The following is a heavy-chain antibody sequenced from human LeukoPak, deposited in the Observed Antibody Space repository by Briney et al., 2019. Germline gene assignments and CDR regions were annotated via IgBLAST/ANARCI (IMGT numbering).Heavy chain of an antibody. V-gene: IGHV4-61*02. CDR1: GGSLSSGSYY. CDR3: ARVVVVAAYNWFDP. Sequence: PSETLSLTCTVSGGSLSSGSYYWSWLRQPAGKGLEWIGRIYTSGSTNYNPSLKSRVTISVDTSKNQFSLKLSSVTAADTAVYYCARVVVVAAYNWFDPWGQGTLVTVSS. D-gene: IGHD2-15*01. CDR2: IYTSGST. J-gene: IGHJ5*02.